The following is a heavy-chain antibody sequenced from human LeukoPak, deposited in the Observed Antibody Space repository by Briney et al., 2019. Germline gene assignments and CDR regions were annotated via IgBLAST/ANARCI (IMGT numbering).Heavy chain of an antibody. V-gene: IGHV3-53*01. CDR2: IYSGGST. CDR1: GFTVSSNY. Sequence: GGSLRLSCAASGFTVSSNYMSWVRQAPGKGLEWVSVIYSGGSTYYADSVKGRFTISRDNSKNTLYLQMNSLRAEDAAVYYCAKDRTRPRGYYDSSGRLIDYWGQGTLVTVSS. J-gene: IGHJ4*02. CDR3: AKDRTRPRGYYDSSGRLIDY. D-gene: IGHD3-22*01.